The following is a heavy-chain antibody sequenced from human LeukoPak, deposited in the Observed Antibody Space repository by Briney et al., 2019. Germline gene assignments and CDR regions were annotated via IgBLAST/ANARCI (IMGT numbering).Heavy chain of an antibody. D-gene: IGHD2-2*01. CDR1: VYTFSIYA. CDR3: AAVDPTAYHSYRGGYYLDY. CDR2: ISYDGSNK. V-gene: IGHV3-30*09. Sequence: GGSLRLSCASSVYTFSIYAMQWVRQAPGKGLEGVAVISYDGSNKYYADSVKGRFAISRDNSKNTLYLQMNRLRVEDTAVYYCAAVDPTAYHSYRGGYYLDYWGQGTLVTVSS. J-gene: IGHJ4*02.